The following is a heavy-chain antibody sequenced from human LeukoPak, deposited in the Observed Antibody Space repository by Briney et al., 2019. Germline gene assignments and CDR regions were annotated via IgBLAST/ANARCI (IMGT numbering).Heavy chain of an antibody. CDR3: ARVGSDYYGSGSYYTHYYMDV. CDR1: GGSISSGSYY. Sequence: SQTLSLTCTVSGGSISSGSYYWSWIRQPAWKGLEWIGRIYTSGSTNYNPSLKSRVTISVDTSKNRFSLKLSSVTAADTAVYYCARVGSDYYGSGSYYTHYYMDVWGKGTTVTVSS. V-gene: IGHV4-61*02. CDR2: IYTSGST. J-gene: IGHJ6*03. D-gene: IGHD3-10*01.